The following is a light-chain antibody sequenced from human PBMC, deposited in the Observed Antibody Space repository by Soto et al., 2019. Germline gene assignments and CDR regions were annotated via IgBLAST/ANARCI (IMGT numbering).Light chain of an antibody. CDR2: EAS. CDR1: QGITNR. J-gene: IGKJ5*01. V-gene: IGKV1D-12*01. CDR3: QQANSFPIT. Sequence: DIQMTQSPSSVSASVGDRVTITCRASQGITNRLAWYQHKPGKAPKLLIYEASSLQSWVPSRISGSGSGTDFTLTISSLHPEDFATYYCQQANSFPITFGQGTRLEIK.